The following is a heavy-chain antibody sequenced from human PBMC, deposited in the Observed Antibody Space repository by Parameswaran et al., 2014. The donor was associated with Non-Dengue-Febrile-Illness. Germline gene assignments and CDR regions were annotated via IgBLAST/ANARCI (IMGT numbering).Heavy chain of an antibody. CDR2: INPSGGST. V-gene: IGHV1-46*01. CDR3: ARGGCSSTSCLDY. Sequence: WVRQAPGQGLEWMGIINPSGGSTSYAQKFQGRVTMTRDTSTSTVYMELSSLRSEDTAVYYCARGGCSSTSCLDYWGQGTLVTVSS. D-gene: IGHD2-2*01. J-gene: IGHJ4*02.